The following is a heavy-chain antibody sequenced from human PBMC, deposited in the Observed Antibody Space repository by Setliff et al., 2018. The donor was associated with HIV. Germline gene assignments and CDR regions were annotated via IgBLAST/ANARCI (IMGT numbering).Heavy chain of an antibody. D-gene: IGHD4-17*01. V-gene: IGHV4-39*01. CDR3: ARGYDYGDFHYYYYYMDV. CDR1: GGSIEFSSYF. CDR2: VYYSGST. Sequence: SETLSLTCSVSGGSIEFSSYFWGWILQPPGKGLEWIGSVYYSGSTYYNPSLKSRLTISVDTSTNKFSLKLSAVTAADTAVYYCARGYDYGDFHYYYYYMDVWGKGTTVTVSS. J-gene: IGHJ6*03.